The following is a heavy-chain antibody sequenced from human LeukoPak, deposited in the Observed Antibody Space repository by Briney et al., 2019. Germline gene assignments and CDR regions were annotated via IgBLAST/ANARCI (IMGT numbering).Heavy chain of an antibody. CDR2: ISGSGGST. Sequence: GGSLRLSCAASGFTFSSYGMHWVRQAPGKGLEWVSAISGSGGSTYYADSVKGRFTISRDNSKNTLYLQMNSLRAEDTAVYYCATYPYYGSGSYLVYWGQGTLVTVFS. CDR3: ATYPYYGSGSYLVY. CDR1: GFTFSSYG. J-gene: IGHJ4*02. D-gene: IGHD3-10*01. V-gene: IGHV3-23*01.